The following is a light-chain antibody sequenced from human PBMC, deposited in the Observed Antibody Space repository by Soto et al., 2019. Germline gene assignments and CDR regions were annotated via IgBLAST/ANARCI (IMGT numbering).Light chain of an antibody. CDR3: QQYGSSPAIT. J-gene: IGKJ5*01. V-gene: IGKV3-20*01. CDR2: DAS. Sequence: EIVFTQSPGTLSLSPGERATISCRASQSVSSSYLAWYQQKPGQAPSLLIYDASSRATGIPDRFSGSGSGTDFTLTISRLEPEDFAVYYCQQYGSSPAITFGQGTRLEIK. CDR1: QSVSSSY.